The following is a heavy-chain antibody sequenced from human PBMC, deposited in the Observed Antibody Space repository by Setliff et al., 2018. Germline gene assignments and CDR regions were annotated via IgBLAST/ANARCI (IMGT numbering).Heavy chain of an antibody. CDR2: ISYSGTP. Sequence: TLPLTCTVSDDSFTSSRYYWGWIRQAPGSGLEWIGSISYSGTPYYNASVESRVTISIDTSRNQFSLELRSVTVADTATYYCVRPGGTTVVARHFDYWGSGILVTVSS. CDR1: DDSFTSSRYY. V-gene: IGHV4-39*01. CDR3: VRPGGTTVVARHFDY. D-gene: IGHD2-15*01. J-gene: IGHJ4*01.